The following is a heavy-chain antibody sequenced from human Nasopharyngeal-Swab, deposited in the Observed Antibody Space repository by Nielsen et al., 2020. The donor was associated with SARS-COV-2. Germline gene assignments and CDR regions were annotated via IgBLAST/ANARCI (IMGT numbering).Heavy chain of an antibody. D-gene: IGHD2-2*01. CDR3: ARGLLGFCSSGNCYRLFDP. Sequence: SETLSLTCTVSGGSISSGDYYWTWIRQPPGKGLEWIGYIYFSGSTSYNPSLKSRLTISVDTSKSQFSLKLSSVTAADTAVYYCARGLLGFCSSGNCYRLFDPWGQGTLVTVSS. CDR1: GGSISSGDYY. V-gene: IGHV4-30-4*08. CDR2: IYFSGST. J-gene: IGHJ5*02.